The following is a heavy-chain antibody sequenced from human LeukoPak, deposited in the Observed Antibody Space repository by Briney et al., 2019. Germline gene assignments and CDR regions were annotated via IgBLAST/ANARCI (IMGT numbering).Heavy chain of an antibody. CDR1: GFTFSSLA. V-gene: IGHV3-23*01. CDR3: AKKGRMIVGFERETDPFYI. J-gene: IGHJ3*02. D-gene: IGHD3-22*01. CDR2: VSGSGGAT. Sequence: GGSLRLSCTASGFTFSSLAMHWVRQAPGKELEWVSAVSGSGGATHYADSVRGRFTISRDNSKNTLYLQMNSLRAEDTALYYCAKKGRMIVGFERETDPFYILGQGTMVTVSS.